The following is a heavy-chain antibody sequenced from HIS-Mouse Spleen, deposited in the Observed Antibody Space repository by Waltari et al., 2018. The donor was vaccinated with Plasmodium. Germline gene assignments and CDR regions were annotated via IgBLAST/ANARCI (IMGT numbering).Heavy chain of an antibody. D-gene: IGHD3-9*01. J-gene: IGHJ2*01. Sequence: EVQLVESGGGLVKPGGYLGLSCAACGFTSVSYSLNLVRQVPGKGLELVSSISSSSSYIYYADSVKGRFTISRDNAKNSLYLQMNSLRAEDTAVYYCAREDILTGYYNDYWYFDLWGRGTLVTVSS. CDR3: AREDILTGYYNDYWYFDL. V-gene: IGHV3-21*01. CDR2: ISSSSSYI. CDR1: GFTSVSYS.